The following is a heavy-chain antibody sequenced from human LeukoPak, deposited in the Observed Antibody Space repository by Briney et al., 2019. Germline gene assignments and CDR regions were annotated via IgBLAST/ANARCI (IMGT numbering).Heavy chain of an antibody. CDR2: INAGNGNT. CDR1: GYTFTSYA. CDR3: ARDQYCGGDCYNRYYYYGMDV. V-gene: IGHV1-3*01. J-gene: IGHJ6*02. D-gene: IGHD2-21*02. Sequence: ASVKVSCKASGYTFTSYAMHWVRQAPGQRLECMGWINAGNGNTKYSQKLQGRVTMTTDTSTSTAYMELRSLRSDDTAVYYCARDQYCGGDCYNRYYYYGMDVWGQGTTVTVSS.